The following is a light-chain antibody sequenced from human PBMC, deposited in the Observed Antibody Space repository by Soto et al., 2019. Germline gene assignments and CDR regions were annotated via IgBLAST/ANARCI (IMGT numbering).Light chain of an antibody. J-gene: IGLJ1*01. CDR1: RSYVGAYNS. V-gene: IGLV2-14*01. Sequence: QPASLSGAPGQSITLSCTGTRSYVGAYNSVSWYQQHPGKAPKLIIYDVSTRPSGISDRFSGSKSGNTASLTISGLQAEDESDYYCSSYTTSVTYVFGTGTKVTVL. CDR2: DVS. CDR3: SSYTTSVTYV.